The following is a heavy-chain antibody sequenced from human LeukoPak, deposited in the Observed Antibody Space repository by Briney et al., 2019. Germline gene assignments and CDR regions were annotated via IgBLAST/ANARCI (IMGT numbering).Heavy chain of an antibody. Sequence: PGGSLRLSCAASGFNFNTHMNWARQAPGKGLEWVASINHNGNVNYYVDSVKGRFTISRDNAENSLYLQMSNLRAEDTAVYFCARGGGLDVWGQGATVTVSS. CDR3: ARGGGLDV. D-gene: IGHD3-16*01. J-gene: IGHJ6*02. CDR1: GFNFNTH. CDR2: INHNGNVN. V-gene: IGHV3-7*03.